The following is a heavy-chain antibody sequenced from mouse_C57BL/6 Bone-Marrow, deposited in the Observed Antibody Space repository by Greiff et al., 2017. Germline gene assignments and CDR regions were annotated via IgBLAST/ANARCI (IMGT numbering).Heavy chain of an antibody. V-gene: IGHV2-5*01. CDR1: GFSLTSYG. Sequence: QVQLKESGPGLVQPSQSLSITCTVSGFSLTSYGVHWVRQSPGKGLEWLGVIWRGGSTDYNAAFMSRLSITKDNSKSQVVFKMNSLQADDTAIYYCATYYYGSSYNAMDYWGQGTSVTVSS. J-gene: IGHJ4*01. CDR2: IWRGGST. CDR3: ATYYYGSSYNAMDY. D-gene: IGHD1-1*01.